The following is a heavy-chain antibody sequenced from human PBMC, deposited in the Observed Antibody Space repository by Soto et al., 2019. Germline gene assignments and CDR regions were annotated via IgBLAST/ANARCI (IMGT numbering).Heavy chain of an antibody. J-gene: IGHJ4*02. CDR3: ARVRGIAAAGYYFDY. V-gene: IGHV4-30-2*01. CDR2: IYHSGST. D-gene: IGHD6-13*01. Sequence: SSETLSLTCAVSGGSISSGGYSWSWIRQPPGKGLEWIGYIYHSGSTYYNPSLKSRVTISVDRSKNQFARKLSSVTAADTAVYYCARVRGIAAAGYYFDYWGQGTLVTVSS. CDR1: GGSISSGGYS.